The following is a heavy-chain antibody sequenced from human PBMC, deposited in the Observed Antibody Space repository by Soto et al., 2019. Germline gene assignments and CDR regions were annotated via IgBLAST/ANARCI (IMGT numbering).Heavy chain of an antibody. J-gene: IGHJ4*02. D-gene: IGHD6-13*01. CDR1: GSTFSSYG. CDR3: ARDMVIAAAGILDY. Sequence: QVQLVESGGGVVQPGRSLRLSCAASGSTFSSYGMHWVRQAPGKGLEWVAVIWYDGSNKYYADSVKGRFTISRDNSKNTLYLQMNSLRAEDTAVYYCARDMVIAAAGILDYWGQGTLVTVSS. CDR2: IWYDGSNK. V-gene: IGHV3-33*01.